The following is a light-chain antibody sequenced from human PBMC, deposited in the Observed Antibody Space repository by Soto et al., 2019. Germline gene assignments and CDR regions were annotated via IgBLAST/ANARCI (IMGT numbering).Light chain of an antibody. V-gene: IGKV1-5*03. CDR1: QSFNTW. CDR3: QQYNSYSPLT. Sequence: IQMTQSPSTLAVSVGDRVTITCRASQSFNTWLAWYQQKPGKAPNLLIYKASSLASGVPSRFSGSGSGTEFTLTISSLQPDDLATYYCQQYNSYSPLTFGGGTKVDIK. CDR2: KAS. J-gene: IGKJ4*01.